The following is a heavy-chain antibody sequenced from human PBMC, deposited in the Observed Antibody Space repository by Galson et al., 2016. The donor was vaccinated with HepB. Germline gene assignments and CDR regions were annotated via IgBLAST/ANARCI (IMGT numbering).Heavy chain of an antibody. D-gene: IGHD2-21*01. CDR3: AKATGDSVSVDS. Sequence: LRLSCAASGFTVSSHYMGWIRQHPGKGLEWIGYIHYSGSTYYSPSLNSRVTISLDTSKNHFSLKLYPVTAADTAVYHCAKATGDSVSVDSWGQGTLVTVSS. CDR1: GFTVSSHY. V-gene: IGHV4-31*02. J-gene: IGHJ4*02. CDR2: IHYSGST.